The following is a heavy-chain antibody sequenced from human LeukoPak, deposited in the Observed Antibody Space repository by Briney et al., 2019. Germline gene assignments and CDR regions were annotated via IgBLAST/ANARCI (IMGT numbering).Heavy chain of an antibody. CDR2: ISAGAGST. CDR1: RFIFSNYA. V-gene: IGHV3-23*01. CDR3: AKQLGISNHFDS. D-gene: IGHD7-27*01. J-gene: IGHJ4*02. Sequence: GGSLRLSCAAARFIFSNYAMSWVRQAPGKGLGWVSAISAGAGSTYYADCVKGRFTISRDNSKNTLYVQMKSLRVEATALYYCAKQLGISNHFDSWGQGTLVTVSS.